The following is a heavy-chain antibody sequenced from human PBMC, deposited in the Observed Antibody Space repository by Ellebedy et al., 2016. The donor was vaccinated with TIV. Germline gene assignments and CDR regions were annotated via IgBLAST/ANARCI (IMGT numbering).Heavy chain of an antibody. Sequence: YYADSVKGRFTISRDNSKNTLYLQMNSLRAEDTAVYYCARGFRFGMDVWGQGTTVTVSS. D-gene: IGHD3-10*01. V-gene: IGHV3-33*01. CDR3: ARGFRFGMDV. J-gene: IGHJ6*02.